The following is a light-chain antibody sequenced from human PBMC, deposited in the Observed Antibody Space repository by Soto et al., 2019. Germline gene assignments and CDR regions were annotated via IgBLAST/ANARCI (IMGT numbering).Light chain of an antibody. CDR1: NIGSKT. J-gene: IGLJ1*01. CDR2: DDS. V-gene: IGLV3-21*02. CDR3: QVWDTTSDQLYV. Sequence: SYELTQPPSVSVAPGQTARITCGGYNIGSKTVHWYQQMPGQAPVLVIYDDSDRPSGIPERFSGSNSGNTATLTISRVEAGDEAVYYCQVWDTTSDQLYVFGTGTKVTV.